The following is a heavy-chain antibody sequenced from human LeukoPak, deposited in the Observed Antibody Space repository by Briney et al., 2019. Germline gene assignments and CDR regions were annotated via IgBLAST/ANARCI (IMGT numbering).Heavy chain of an antibody. V-gene: IGHV4-34*01. Sequence: SETLSLTCAVYGGSFSGYYWSWIRQPPGKGLEWIGEINHSGSTNYNPSLKSRVTISVDTSKNQFSLKLSSVTAADTAVYYCARNYYYDSSGYYGITDDAFDIWGQGTMVTVSS. J-gene: IGHJ3*02. CDR1: GGSFSGYY. D-gene: IGHD3-22*01. CDR3: ARNYYYDSSGYYGITDDAFDI. CDR2: INHSGST.